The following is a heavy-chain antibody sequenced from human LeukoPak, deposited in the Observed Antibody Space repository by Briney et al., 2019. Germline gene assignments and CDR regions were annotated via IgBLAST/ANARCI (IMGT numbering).Heavy chain of an antibody. CDR1: RFTFISYT. J-gene: IGHJ4*02. CDR2: ISSSSSYI. D-gene: IGHD2/OR15-2a*01. Sequence: GGSLRLSCAASRFTFISYTMNWVRQAPGKGLEWVSSISSSSSYIYYADSVKGRFTISRDNAKNSLYLQMNSLRAEDTAFYYCARGGENPPPDSWGQGTLVTVSS. V-gene: IGHV3-21*04. CDR3: ARGGENPPPDS.